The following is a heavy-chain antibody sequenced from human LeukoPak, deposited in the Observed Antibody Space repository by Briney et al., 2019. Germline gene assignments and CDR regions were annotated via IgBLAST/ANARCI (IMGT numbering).Heavy chain of an antibody. D-gene: IGHD5-12*01. Sequence: GGSLRLSCAASGFTFSSYSMNWVRQAPGKGLEWVSYISSSSSTIYYADSVKGRFTISRDNAKNSLYLQMNSLRAEDTAVYYCARGGYGTTNWGQGTLVTVSS. CDR2: ISSSSSTI. V-gene: IGHV3-48*01. CDR1: GFTFSSYS. CDR3: ARGGYGTTN. J-gene: IGHJ4*02.